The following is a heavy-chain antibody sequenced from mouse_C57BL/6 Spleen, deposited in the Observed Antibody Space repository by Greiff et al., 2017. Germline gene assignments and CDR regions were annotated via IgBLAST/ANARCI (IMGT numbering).Heavy chain of an antibody. V-gene: IGHV1-55*01. Sequence: QVQLQQPGAELVKPGASVKMSCKASGYTFTSYWITWVKQRPGQGLEWIGDIYPGSGSTNYNEKFKGKATLTVDTSSSTAYMQLSSLTSEDSAVYSGERAHNGSGSFAYWGQGTLVTVSA. D-gene: IGHD1-1*01. CDR1: GYTFTSYW. J-gene: IGHJ3*01. CDR3: ERAHNGSGSFAY. CDR2: IYPGSGST.